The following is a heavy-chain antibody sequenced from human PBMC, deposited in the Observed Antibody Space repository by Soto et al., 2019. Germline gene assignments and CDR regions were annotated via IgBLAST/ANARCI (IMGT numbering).Heavy chain of an antibody. J-gene: IGHJ4*02. CDR1: GGTFSTSS. CDR3: ARDVVRSTAGDS. V-gene: IGHV1-69*01. CDR2: IIPIFTRT. D-gene: IGHD2-15*01. Sequence: QLQLVQSGTEVKEPGSSVKVSCKASGGTFSTSSFVWVRQGPGQGLEWMGGIIPIFTRTNFAQKFQGRFTFSADESTRTTYMELRSLTSEDTAIYYCARDVVRSTAGDSWGQGTLVTVSS.